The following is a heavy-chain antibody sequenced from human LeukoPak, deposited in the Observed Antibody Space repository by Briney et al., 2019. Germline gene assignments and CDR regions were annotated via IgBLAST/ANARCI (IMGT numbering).Heavy chain of an antibody. CDR2: ICSGGST. V-gene: IGHV3-66*02. J-gene: IGHJ4*02. CDR1: GFTVSTYY. Sequence: GGSLRLSCAASGFTVSTYYMSWVRQAPGKGLEWVSVICSGGSTYFADSVKGRFTISRDNSKNTLYLQMNSLRAEDTAVYYCARTGPIDYWGQGTLVTVSS. CDR3: ARTGPIDY. D-gene: IGHD1-14*01.